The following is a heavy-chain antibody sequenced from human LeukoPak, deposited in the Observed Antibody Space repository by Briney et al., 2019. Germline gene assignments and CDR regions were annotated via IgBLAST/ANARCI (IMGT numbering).Heavy chain of an antibody. CDR1: GYTFTCHY. Sequence: ASVTVSFKASGYTFTCHYMHWVRQAPGQGLEWMGSINPNSGGTNSAQKFQGRVTMTRDTSISTAYMELFSLRSDDTAVYYCARWRGYASDWSGPFDDWGQGTLVTVPS. CDR2: INPNSGGT. J-gene: IGHJ4*02. D-gene: IGHD6-19*01. V-gene: IGHV1-2*02. CDR3: ARWRGYASDWSGPFDD.